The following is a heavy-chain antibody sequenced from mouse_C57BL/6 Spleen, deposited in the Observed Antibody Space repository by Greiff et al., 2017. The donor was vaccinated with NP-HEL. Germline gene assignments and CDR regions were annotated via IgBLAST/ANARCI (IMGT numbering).Heavy chain of an antibody. CDR1: GYTFTSYW. CDR2: IHPSDSDT. CDR3: ASYDGYYLLAY. J-gene: IGHJ3*01. Sequence: QVQLQQPGAELVKPGASVKVSCKASGYTFTSYWMHWVKQRPGQGLEWIGRIHPSDSDTNYNQKFKGKATLTVDKSSSTPYMQLSSLTSEDSAVYYCASYDGYYLLAYWGQGTLVTVSA. V-gene: IGHV1-74*01. D-gene: IGHD2-3*01.